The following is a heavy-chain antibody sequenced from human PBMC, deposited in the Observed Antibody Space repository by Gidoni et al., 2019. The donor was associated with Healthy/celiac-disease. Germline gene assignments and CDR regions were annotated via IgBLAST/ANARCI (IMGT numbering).Heavy chain of an antibody. D-gene: IGHD5-18*01. CDR1: GCSIRSSSYY. CDR2: IYYSGST. J-gene: IGHJ5*02. Sequence: QLQLQESGPGLVKPSETLSLTCPVSGCSIRSSSYYWGWIRPPPGKGLEWIGSIYYSGSTYYNPSLKSRVTISVDTSKNQFSLKLSSVTAADTAVYYCATTKIRGYSFLNWFDPWGQGTLVTVSS. V-gene: IGHV4-39*07. CDR3: ATTKIRGYSFLNWFDP.